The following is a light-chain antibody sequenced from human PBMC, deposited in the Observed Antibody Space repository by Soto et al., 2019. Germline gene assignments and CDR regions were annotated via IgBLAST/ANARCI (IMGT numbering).Light chain of an antibody. V-gene: IGKV3-11*01. CDR3: QHRSNWPLT. CDR2: DAS. J-gene: IGKJ4*01. Sequence: EIVLTQSPATLSLSPGERATLSCRASQTIRTYLAWYQQRPGQAPRLLIYDASNRATDIPARFSGSGSGTNFTLTISSLEPEDFAVYYCQHRSNWPLTLGGGTKVDIK. CDR1: QTIRTY.